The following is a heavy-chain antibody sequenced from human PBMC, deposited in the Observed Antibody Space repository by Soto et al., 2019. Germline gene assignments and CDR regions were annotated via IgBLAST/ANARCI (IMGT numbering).Heavy chain of an antibody. CDR3: AKDGFYYDSSGYYPTDAFDI. D-gene: IGHD3-22*01. CDR2: ISNDGSYK. J-gene: IGHJ3*02. Sequence: GGSLRLSCAASGFTFSDYGMHWVRHSLGKGLEWVAAISNDGSYKYYADSVKGQFTISRDNSKNTVSLQVNSLRTEDTAMYYCAKDGFYYDSSGYYPTDAFDIWGQGTMVTVSS. V-gene: IGHV3-30*18. CDR1: GFTFSDYG.